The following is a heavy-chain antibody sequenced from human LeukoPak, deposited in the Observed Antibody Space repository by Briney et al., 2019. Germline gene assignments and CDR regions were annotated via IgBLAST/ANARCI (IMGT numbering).Heavy chain of an antibody. Sequence: SVKVSCKASGYTFTSYYMHWVRQAPGQGLEWMGIINPSGGSTSYAQKFQGRVTMTRDTSTSTVYMELSSLRSEDTAVYYCARDFSYDSSGYYPQVDYWGQGTLVTVSS. CDR3: ARDFSYDSSGYYPQVDY. V-gene: IGHV1-46*01. CDR2: INPSGGST. CDR1: GYTFTSYY. D-gene: IGHD3-22*01. J-gene: IGHJ4*02.